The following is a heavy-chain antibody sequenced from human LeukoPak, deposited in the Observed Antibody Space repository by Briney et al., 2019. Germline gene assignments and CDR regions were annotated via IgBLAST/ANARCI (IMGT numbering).Heavy chain of an antibody. V-gene: IGHV3-23*01. CDR2: ISGSGGDT. CDR1: GFTFSNSL. CDR3: AKKGATTGDFDY. D-gene: IGHD1-26*01. Sequence: GGSLRLSCAASGFTFSNSLMTWVRKAPGKGPEWVSAISGSGGDTYYADSVKGRFTISRDNSKDTLYLQMNSLRAEDTAVYYCAKKGATTGDFDYWGQGTLVTVAS. J-gene: IGHJ4*02.